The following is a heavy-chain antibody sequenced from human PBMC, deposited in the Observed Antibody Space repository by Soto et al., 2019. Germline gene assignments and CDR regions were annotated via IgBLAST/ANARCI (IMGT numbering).Heavy chain of an antibody. CDR3: ARGRWSGYDWDPLYFDY. Sequence: SETLSLTCTVSGGSICSGGYYGSWIRQHPGKGLEWIGYIYYSGSTYYNPSLKSRVTISVDTSKNQVSLKLSSVTAADTAVYYCARGRWSGYDWDPLYFDYWGQGTLVTVSS. J-gene: IGHJ4*02. CDR1: GGSICSGGYY. D-gene: IGHD5-12*01. V-gene: IGHV4-31*03. CDR2: IYYSGST.